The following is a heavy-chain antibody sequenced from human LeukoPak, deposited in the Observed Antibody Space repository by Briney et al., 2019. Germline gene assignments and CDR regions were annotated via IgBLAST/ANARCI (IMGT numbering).Heavy chain of an antibody. J-gene: IGHJ4*02. CDR3: AXXXXXXXAMTGSGSYSTDY. D-gene: IGHD3-10*01. V-gene: IGHV4-59*12. Sequence: SETLSLTCTVSGGSISSYYWTWIRQPPGKGLEWIGYIFYSGSTNYNPSLKSRVTMSVGTSKNQFSLKLSSVTAADTAVYYCAXXXXXXXAMTGSGSYSTDYWGQGTLVTVSS. CDR1: GGSISSYY. CDR2: IFYSGST.